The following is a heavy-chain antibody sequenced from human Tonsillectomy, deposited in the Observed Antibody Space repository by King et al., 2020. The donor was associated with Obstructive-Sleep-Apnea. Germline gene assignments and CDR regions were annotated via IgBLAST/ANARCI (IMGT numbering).Heavy chain of an antibody. J-gene: IGHJ4*02. CDR2: IWYDGSNK. D-gene: IGHD3-16*01. CDR3: AKEGGVAKTFGYFDY. V-gene: IGHV3-33*06. CDR1: GFTFSSYG. Sequence: VQLVESGGGVVQPGRSLRLSCAASGFTFSSYGMHWVRQAPGKGLEWVAVIWYDGSNKYYADSVKGRFTISRDNSKNPLYLQMNSLRAEDTAGYYCAKEGGVAKTFGYFDYCGQGTLVTVSS.